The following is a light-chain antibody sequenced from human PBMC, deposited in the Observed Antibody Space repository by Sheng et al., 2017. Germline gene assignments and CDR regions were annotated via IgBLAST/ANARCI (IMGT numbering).Light chain of an antibody. CDR1: SGKIASNY. CDR3: QSYDDTDLV. J-gene: IGLJ3*02. Sequence: NFMLTQPHSVSESPGKTVIISCTRNSGKIASNYVRWYQQRPGSSPTTMIYEDTQRPSGVPDRFSGSIDSSSNSAFLTISGLTTEDEADYYCQSYDDTDLVFGGGTRVTVL. CDR2: EDT. V-gene: IGLV6-57*01.